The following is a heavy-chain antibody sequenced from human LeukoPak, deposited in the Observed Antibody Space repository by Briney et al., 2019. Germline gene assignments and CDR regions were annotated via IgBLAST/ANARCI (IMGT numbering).Heavy chain of an antibody. CDR3: ARIPDGSRDAFDI. J-gene: IGHJ3*02. CDR2: IYPGDSDT. CDR1: GYSFTSYW. Sequence: GESLKISCKGSGYSFTSYWIAWIRQMPGKGLEWMGIIYPGDSDTRYSPSFQGQVTISADKSISTAYLQWSSLKASDTAMYYCARIPDGSRDAFDIWGQGTMVTVSS. V-gene: IGHV5-51*01. D-gene: IGHD1-26*01.